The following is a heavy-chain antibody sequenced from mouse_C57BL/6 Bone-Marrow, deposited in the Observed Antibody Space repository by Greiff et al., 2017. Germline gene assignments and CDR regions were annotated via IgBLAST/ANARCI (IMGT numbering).Heavy chain of an antibody. CDR3: ARGERIYDGYPWLAY. J-gene: IGHJ3*01. V-gene: IGHV1-61*01. CDR1: GYTFTSYW. Sequence: QVQLQQPGAELVRPGSSVKLSCKASGYTFTSYWMDWVKQRPGPGLEWIGNIYPSDRETHYNQKFKDKATLTVDKSSSPAYMQLISLTSEDSAVYYCARGERIYDGYPWLAYWGQGTLVTVAA. D-gene: IGHD2-3*01. CDR2: IYPSDRET.